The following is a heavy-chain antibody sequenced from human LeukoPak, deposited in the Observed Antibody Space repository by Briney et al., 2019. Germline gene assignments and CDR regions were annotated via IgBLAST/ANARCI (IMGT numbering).Heavy chain of an antibody. CDR2: MNPNSGNT. V-gene: IGHV1-8*01. Sequence: WASVKVSCKASGYTFTSYDINWVRQATGQGLEWMGWMNPNSGNTGYAQKFQGRVTMTRNTSISTAYMELSSLRSEDTAVYYCARGTSRGYYDSSGYPSSYYYYYYGMDVWGQGTTVTVSS. CDR1: GYTFTSYD. CDR3: ARGTSRGYYDSSGYPSSYYYYYYGMDV. D-gene: IGHD3-22*01. J-gene: IGHJ6*02.